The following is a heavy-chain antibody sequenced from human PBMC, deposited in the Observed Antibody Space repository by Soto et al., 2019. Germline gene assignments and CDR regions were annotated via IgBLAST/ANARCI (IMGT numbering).Heavy chain of an antibody. Sequence: QVQLQESGPGLVKPSETLSLTCTVSGGSISSYYWSWIRQPPGKGLEWIGYIYYSGGTNYNPSLKSRVTISVDTSKNQFSLKLSSVTAADTAVYYCARDRLGIVDYWGQGTLVTVSS. D-gene: IGHD7-27*01. CDR1: GGSISSYY. CDR3: ARDRLGIVDY. J-gene: IGHJ4*02. CDR2: IYYSGGT. V-gene: IGHV4-59*01.